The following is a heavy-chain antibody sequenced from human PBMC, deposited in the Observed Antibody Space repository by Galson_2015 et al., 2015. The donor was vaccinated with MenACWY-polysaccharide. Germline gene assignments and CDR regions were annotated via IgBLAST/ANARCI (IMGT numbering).Heavy chain of an antibody. CDR1: GFIFSNYW. V-gene: IGHV3-7*04. J-gene: IGHJ4*02. CDR2: IKNDGTAK. D-gene: IGHD1/OR15-1a*01. CDR3: AKDRHWNSFDC. Sequence: SLRLSCATSGFIFSNYWMSWVRLTPGKGLEWLGNIKNDGTAKNYVDSVKGRFTFSRDNTKNSLYLQMSSLREEDTAVYHCAKDRHWNSFDCWGQGTLVTVSS.